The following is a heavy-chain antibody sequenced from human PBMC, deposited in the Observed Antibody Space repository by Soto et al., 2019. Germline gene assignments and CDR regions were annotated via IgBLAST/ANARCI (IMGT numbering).Heavy chain of an antibody. CDR1: GYTFTSYG. D-gene: IGHD3-9*01. CDR2: ISAYNGNT. J-gene: IGHJ6*02. V-gene: IGHV1-18*01. Sequence: QVQLVQCGAEVKKPGASVKVSCKASGYTFTSYGISWVRQAPGQGLEWMGWISAYNGNTNYAQKLQGRVTMTTDTSTSTAYMELRSLRSDDTAVYYCARTPTPYYDILTGYYSPYYYYGMDVWGQGTTVTVSS. CDR3: ARTPTPYYDILTGYYSPYYYYGMDV.